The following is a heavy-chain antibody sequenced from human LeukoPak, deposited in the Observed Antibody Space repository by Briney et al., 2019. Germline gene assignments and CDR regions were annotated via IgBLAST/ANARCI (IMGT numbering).Heavy chain of an antibody. CDR1: GGSISSSSYY. Sequence: SETLSLTCTVSGGSISSSSYYWGWIRQPPGKGLEWMGSISYSGSTYHNPSLKSRVTISVDTSKNQFSLKLSSVTAADTAVFYCASGYSYDLFDYWGQGTLVTVSS. D-gene: IGHD5-18*01. CDR3: ASGYSYDLFDY. CDR2: ISYSGST. J-gene: IGHJ4*02. V-gene: IGHV4-39*07.